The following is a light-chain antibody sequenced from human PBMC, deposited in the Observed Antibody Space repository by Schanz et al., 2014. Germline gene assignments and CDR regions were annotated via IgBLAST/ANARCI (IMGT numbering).Light chain of an antibody. CDR1: QSVSRLS. CDR3: QQRLT. J-gene: IGKJ4*01. V-gene: IGKV3-20*01. CDR2: GAS. Sequence: EIVLTQSPGTLSLSPGERATLSCRASQSVSRLSLSLSPQKPGQSPLLLIYGASSRATGIPDRFSGSGSGTDFTLTISRLEPEDFAVYYCQQRLTFGGGTKVEIK.